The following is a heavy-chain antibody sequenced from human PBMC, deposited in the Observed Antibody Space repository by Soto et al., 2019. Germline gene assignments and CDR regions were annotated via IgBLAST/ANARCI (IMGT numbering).Heavy chain of an antibody. V-gene: IGHV3-23*01. Sequence: GSLRLSCAASGFTFSSYAMSWVRQAPGKGLEWVSAISGSGGSTYYADSVKGRFTISRDNSKNTLYLQMNSLRAEDTAVYYCAKDMARSPNHPQNWFDPWGQGTLVTVSS. CDR3: AKDMARSPNHPQNWFDP. D-gene: IGHD3-10*01. CDR2: ISGSGGST. J-gene: IGHJ5*02. CDR1: GFTFSSYA.